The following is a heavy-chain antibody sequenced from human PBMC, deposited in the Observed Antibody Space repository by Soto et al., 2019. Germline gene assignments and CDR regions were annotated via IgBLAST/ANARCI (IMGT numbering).Heavy chain of an antibody. D-gene: IGHD1-26*01. Sequence: ASVKVSCKASGYTFTGHYIHWVRQAPEQGPEWMGEIGPESGATRYAQKFQGRVTMTRDMSITTVYMELNNLSPDDTAVYYCGRGRSGQIVVFYWGQGTPVTAPQ. CDR1: GYTFTGHY. V-gene: IGHV1-2*02. J-gene: IGHJ4*02. CDR2: IGPESGAT. CDR3: GRGRSGQIVVFY.